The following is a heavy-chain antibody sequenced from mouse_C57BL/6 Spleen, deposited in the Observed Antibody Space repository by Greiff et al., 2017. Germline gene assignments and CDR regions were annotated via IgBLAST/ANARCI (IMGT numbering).Heavy chain of an antibody. CDR2: ISGGGGNT. CDR1: GFTFSSYT. D-gene: IGHD2-5*01. V-gene: IGHV5-9*01. CDR3: ARYYSNYREGYYFDY. J-gene: IGHJ2*01. Sequence: EVKVVESGGGLVKPGGSLKLSCAASGFTFSSYTMSWVRQTPEKRLEWVATISGGGGNTYYPDSVKGRFTISRDNAKNTLYLQMSSLRSEDTALYYCARYYSNYREGYYFDYWGQGTTLTVSS.